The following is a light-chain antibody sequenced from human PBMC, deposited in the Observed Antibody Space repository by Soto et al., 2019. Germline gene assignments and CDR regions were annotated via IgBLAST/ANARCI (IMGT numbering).Light chain of an antibody. CDR3: GTWDSRLSAV. CDR2: DDN. Sequence: QSVLTQPPSVSAAPGQKVTISCSGSSSNIGNNFVSWYQQLPGAAPKLLIFDDNKRPSGIPDRFSGSKSGTSATLGITGLQTGDEADYYCGTWDSRLSAVFGTGTKVTVL. J-gene: IGLJ1*01. V-gene: IGLV1-51*01. CDR1: SSNIGNNF.